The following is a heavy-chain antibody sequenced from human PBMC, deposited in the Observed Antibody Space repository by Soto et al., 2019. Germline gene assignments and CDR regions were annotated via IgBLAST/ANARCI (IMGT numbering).Heavy chain of an antibody. V-gene: IGHV1-46*01. CDR1: GYTFTKYY. CDR2: INPSDGST. CDR3: ARGDRGAFDL. D-gene: IGHD2-21*02. Sequence: QVQLVQSGAEVKKPGASVKVSCKASGYTFTKYYMHWVRQAPGQGLEWMGVINPSDGSTAFAQNFQGRITMTRDTSTSTVYMELNSLRSEDTAVYYCARGDRGAFDLWGQGTMVTVSS. J-gene: IGHJ3*01.